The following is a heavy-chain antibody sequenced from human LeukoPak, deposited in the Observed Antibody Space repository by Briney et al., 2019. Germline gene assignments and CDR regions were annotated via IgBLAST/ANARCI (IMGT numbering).Heavy chain of an antibody. V-gene: IGHV4-34*01. J-gene: IGHJ4*02. Sequence: SETLSLTCAVYGVPFSGYSWTWIRQPPGKGLEWIGEINHSGSTNNNPSFKSRVTISVDTSKNQFSLKLSSVTAADTAVYYCASWFGELTQFLPDYWGQGTLVTVSS. D-gene: IGHD3-10*01. CDR1: GVPFSGYS. CDR2: INHSGST. CDR3: ASWFGELTQFLPDY.